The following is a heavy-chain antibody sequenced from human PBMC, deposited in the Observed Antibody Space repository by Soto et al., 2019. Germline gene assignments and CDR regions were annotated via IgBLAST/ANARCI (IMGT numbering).Heavy chain of an antibody. CDR3: ARNLGEKPRYSSSWYTGDY. CDR1: GGSISSSSYY. CDR2: IYYSGST. Sequence: ASETLSLTCTVSGGSISSSSYYWGWIRQPPGKGLEWIGSIYYSGSTYYNPSLKSRVTISVDTSKNQFSLKLSFVTAADTAVYYCARNLGEKPRYSSSWYTGDYWCQGTLVTVSS. V-gene: IGHV4-39*01. D-gene: IGHD6-13*01. J-gene: IGHJ4*02.